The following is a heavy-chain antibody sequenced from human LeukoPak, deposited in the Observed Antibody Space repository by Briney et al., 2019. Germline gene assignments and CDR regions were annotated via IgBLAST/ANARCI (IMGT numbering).Heavy chain of an antibody. CDR1: GDSFSDNSAA. Sequence: SQTLSLTCAISGDSFSDNSAAWNWIRQSPSRGLEWLGRTYYRSKWYNEYAVSVRSRITINADTSMNQFSLQLNSVTPEDTAVYYCARGFPDTFDYWGQGTLVTVSS. D-gene: IGHD1-14*01. J-gene: IGHJ4*02. V-gene: IGHV6-1*01. CDR3: ARGFPDTFDY. CDR2: TYYRSKWYN.